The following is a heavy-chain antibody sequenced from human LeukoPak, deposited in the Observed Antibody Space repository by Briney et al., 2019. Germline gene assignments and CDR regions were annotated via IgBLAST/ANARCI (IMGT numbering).Heavy chain of an antibody. Sequence: SETLSLTCTVSGGSISSYYWSWIRQPAGKGLEWIGRIYTSGSTNYNPSLKSRVTISVDTSKNQFSLKLSSVTAADTAVYYCARAPGSYSANWFDPWGQGTLVTVSS. CDR2: IYTSGST. CDR1: GGSISSYY. D-gene: IGHD3-10*01. CDR3: ARAPGSYSANWFDP. J-gene: IGHJ5*02. V-gene: IGHV4-4*07.